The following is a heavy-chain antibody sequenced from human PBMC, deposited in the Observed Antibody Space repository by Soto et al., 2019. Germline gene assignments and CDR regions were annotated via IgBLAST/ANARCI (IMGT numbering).Heavy chain of an antibody. Sequence: EVQLLESGGGLIQPGGSLRLSCAASGFTFSSYAMSWVRQAPGKGVEWVSAISGSGGSTYYADSVKGRFTISRDNSKNTLYLQLNSQRAENTAVYYCAKDLYYGSGHFDFWGQGTLVTVSS. CDR2: ISGSGGST. CDR3: AKDLYYGSGHFDF. CDR1: GFTFSSYA. J-gene: IGHJ4*01. V-gene: IGHV3-23*01. D-gene: IGHD3-10*01.